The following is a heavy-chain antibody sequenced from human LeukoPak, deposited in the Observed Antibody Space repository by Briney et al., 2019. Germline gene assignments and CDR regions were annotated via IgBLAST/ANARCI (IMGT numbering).Heavy chain of an antibody. V-gene: IGHV6-1*01. Sequence: SHTLSLTCSFSGDSFSSNSAAWNWIRQSPSGGLEWLGRTYYRSKWYNYYAVSVKSRITINPDTSKNQFSLQLNSVTPEDTAVYYCARGKNRYCSSTSCFPNWFDPWGRGTLVTVSS. CDR3: ARGKNRYCSSTSCFPNWFDP. J-gene: IGHJ5*02. D-gene: IGHD2-2*01. CDR2: TYYRSKWYN. CDR1: GDSFSSNSAA.